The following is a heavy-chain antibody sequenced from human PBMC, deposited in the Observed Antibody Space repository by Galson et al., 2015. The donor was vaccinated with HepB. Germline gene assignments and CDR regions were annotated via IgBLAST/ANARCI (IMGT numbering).Heavy chain of an antibody. CDR3: ARVLYGDSHFDY. Sequence: QSGAEVKKPGESLRISCKGSGYSFTSYGISWVRQAPGQGLEWMGWISAYNGNTNYAQKLQGRVTMTTDTSTSTAYMELRSLRSDDTAVYYCARVLYGDSHFDYWGQGTLVTVSS. V-gene: IGHV1-18*04. D-gene: IGHD4-17*01. J-gene: IGHJ4*02. CDR2: ISAYNGNT. CDR1: GYSFTSYG.